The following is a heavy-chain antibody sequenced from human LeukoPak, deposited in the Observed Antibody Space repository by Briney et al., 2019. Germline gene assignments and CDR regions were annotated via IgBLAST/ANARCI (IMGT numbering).Heavy chain of an antibody. V-gene: IGHV3-23*01. Sequence: GGSLRLSCAASGFTFSSYAMSWVRQAPGKGLEWVSAISGSGGSTDYADSVKGRFTISRDNSKNTLYLQMNSLRAEDTAVYYCTLYSSGRPAVVFDYWGQGTLVTVSS. D-gene: IGHD3-10*01. CDR3: TLYSSGRPAVVFDY. CDR1: GFTFSSYA. CDR2: ISGSGGST. J-gene: IGHJ4*02.